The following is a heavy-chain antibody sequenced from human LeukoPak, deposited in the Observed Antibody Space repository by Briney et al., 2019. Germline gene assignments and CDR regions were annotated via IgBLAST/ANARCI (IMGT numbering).Heavy chain of an antibody. Sequence: SVKVSCKASGGTFSSYAISWVRQAPGQGLEWMGRIIPILGIANYAQKFQGRVTITADKSTSTAYMELSSLRSEDTAVYYCARDRTPVARTDAFDIWGQGAMVTVAS. V-gene: IGHV1-69*04. D-gene: IGHD6-19*01. CDR1: GGTFSSYA. J-gene: IGHJ3*02. CDR3: ARDRTPVARTDAFDI. CDR2: IIPILGIA.